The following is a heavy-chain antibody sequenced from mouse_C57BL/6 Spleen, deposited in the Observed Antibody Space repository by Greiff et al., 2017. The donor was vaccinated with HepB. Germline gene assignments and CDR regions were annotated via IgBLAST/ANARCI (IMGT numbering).Heavy chain of an antibody. CDR2: INPSSGYT. D-gene: IGHD3-2*02. CDR1: GYTFTRYW. CDR3: ARSGSSGYYAMDY. J-gene: IGHJ4*01. Sequence: QVQLQQSGAELAKPGASVTLSCKASGYTFTRYWMHWVKPRPGQGLEWIGYINPSSGYTKYNQKFKDKATLTADKSSSTAYMQLSSLTYEDSAVYYGARSGSSGYYAMDYWGQGTSVTVSS. V-gene: IGHV1-7*01.